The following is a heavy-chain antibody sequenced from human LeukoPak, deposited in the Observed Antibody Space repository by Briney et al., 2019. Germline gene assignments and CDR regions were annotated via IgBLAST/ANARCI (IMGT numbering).Heavy chain of an antibody. Sequence: GASVKVSCKASGGTFSSYAISWVRQAPGQGLEWMGWIIPIFGTANYAQKFQGRVTITTDESTSTAYMELSSLRSEDTAVYYCASRKRGYSYGTDAFDIWGQGTMVTVSS. CDR2: IIPIFGTA. CDR3: ASRKRGYSYGTDAFDI. J-gene: IGHJ3*02. CDR1: GGTFSSYA. D-gene: IGHD5-18*01. V-gene: IGHV1-69*05.